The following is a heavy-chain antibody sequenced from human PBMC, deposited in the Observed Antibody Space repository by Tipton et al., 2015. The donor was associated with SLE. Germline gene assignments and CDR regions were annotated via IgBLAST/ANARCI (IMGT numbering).Heavy chain of an antibody. D-gene: IGHD2-2*01. CDR1: GFTFSSYG. J-gene: IGHJ6*02. CDR3: AKDRGYCSSTSCPLFGYYGMDV. CDR2: IRYDGSNK. Sequence: SLRLSCAASGFTFSSYGMHWVRQAPGKGLEWVAFIRYDGSNKYYADSVKGRFTISRDNAKNSLYLQMNSLRAEDTAVYYCAKDRGYCSSTSCPLFGYYGMDVWGQGTTVTVSS. V-gene: IGHV3-30*02.